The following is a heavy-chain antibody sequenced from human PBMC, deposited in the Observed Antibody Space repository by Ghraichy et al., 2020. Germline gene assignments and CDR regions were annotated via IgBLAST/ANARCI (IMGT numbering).Heavy chain of an antibody. V-gene: IGHV4-61*01. CDR2: IYYTGST. J-gene: IGHJ5*02. Sequence: SETLSLTCTVSGGSVSSGNYYWTWIRQPPGKGLEWIGYIYYTGSTNYNPSLKSRVTISVDTSKNQFSLKLSSVTAADTAMYYCARDGYYSNGLWYRWFDPWGQGTLVTVSS. D-gene: IGHD2-8*01. CDR3: ARDGYYSNGLWYRWFDP. CDR1: GGSVSSGNYY.